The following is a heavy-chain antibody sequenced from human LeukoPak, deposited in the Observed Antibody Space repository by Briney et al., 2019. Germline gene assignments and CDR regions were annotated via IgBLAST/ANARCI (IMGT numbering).Heavy chain of an antibody. Sequence: ASVKVSCKASGYTFKSHAIHWVRQAPGQGLEWMGWINTITGNPTYAQGFTGRFVFSLDTSVSTAYLQISSLKTEDTAVYYCASLSSSWDWFDPWGQGTLVTVSS. CDR3: ASLSSSWDWFDP. CDR1: GYTFKSHA. J-gene: IGHJ5*02. CDR2: INTITGNP. V-gene: IGHV7-4-1*02. D-gene: IGHD6-13*01.